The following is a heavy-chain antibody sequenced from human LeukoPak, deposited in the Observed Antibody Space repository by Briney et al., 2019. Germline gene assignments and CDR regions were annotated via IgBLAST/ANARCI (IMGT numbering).Heavy chain of an antibody. Sequence: GASVKVSCKASGYTFTSYDINWVRQATGQGLEWMGWMNPNSGNTGYAQNFQGRVTMTRNTSISTAYMELSSLRSEDTAVYYCAKAREDTYYYDSSGYYFATPLDYWGQGTLVTVSS. CDR1: GYTFTSYD. CDR2: MNPNSGNT. D-gene: IGHD3-22*01. CDR3: AKAREDTYYYDSSGYYFATPLDY. V-gene: IGHV1-8*01. J-gene: IGHJ4*02.